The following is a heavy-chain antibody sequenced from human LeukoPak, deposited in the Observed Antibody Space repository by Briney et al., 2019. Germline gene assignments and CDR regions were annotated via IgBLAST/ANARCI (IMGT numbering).Heavy chain of an antibody. CDR2: IYSGGST. J-gene: IGHJ4*02. CDR3: AGSTWIQLWLLRY. CDR1: GFTFSNYW. D-gene: IGHD5-18*01. V-gene: IGHV3-53*01. Sequence: GGSLRLSCAASGFTFSNYWMSWVRQAPGKGLEWVSVIYSGGSTYYADSVKGRFTISRDNSKNTLYLQMNSLRAEDTAVYYCAGSTWIQLWLLRYWGQGTLVTVSS.